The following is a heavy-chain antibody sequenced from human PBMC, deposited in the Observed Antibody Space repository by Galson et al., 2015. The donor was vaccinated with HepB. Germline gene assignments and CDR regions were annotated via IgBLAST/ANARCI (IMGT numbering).Heavy chain of an antibody. D-gene: IGHD3-10*01. CDR2: INPNRGAT. V-gene: IGHV1-2*06. Sequence: SVTVSCEASGYTFTGYYLHWVRQAPGQGLEWMGRINPNRGATNYAQNFQGRVTMTSDTSISTAYMELSSLRSDDTAVYYCARGSGKNYGSGSYYYYFDYWGQGILVTVSS. J-gene: IGHJ4*02. CDR3: ARGSGKNYGSGSYYYYFDY. CDR1: GYTFTGYY.